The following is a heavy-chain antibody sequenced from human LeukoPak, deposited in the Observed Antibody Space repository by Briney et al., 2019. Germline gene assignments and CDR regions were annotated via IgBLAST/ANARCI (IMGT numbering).Heavy chain of an antibody. Sequence: SETLSLTCTVSGGSISSYYWSWIRQPAGKGLEWIGRIYTSGSTNYNPSLKSRVTMSVDTSKNQFSLKLSSVTAADTAVYYCARDHKSIAVAINYYYGMDVWGQGTTVTVSS. V-gene: IGHV4-4*07. J-gene: IGHJ6*02. CDR1: GGSISSYY. CDR3: ARDHKSIAVAINYYYGMDV. D-gene: IGHD6-19*01. CDR2: IYTSGST.